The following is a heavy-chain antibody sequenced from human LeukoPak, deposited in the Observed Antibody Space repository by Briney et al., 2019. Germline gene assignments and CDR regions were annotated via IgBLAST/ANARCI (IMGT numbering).Heavy chain of an antibody. Sequence: TFSSYWMSWVRQPPGKGLEWIGSIYYSGSTYYNPSLKSRVTISVDTSKNQFSLKLSSVTAADTAVYYCAREFSYYDIRGNPLWGQGTLVTVSS. CDR1: TFSSYW. V-gene: IGHV4-39*07. CDR3: AREFSYYDIRGNPL. D-gene: IGHD3-22*01. J-gene: IGHJ4*02. CDR2: IYYSGST.